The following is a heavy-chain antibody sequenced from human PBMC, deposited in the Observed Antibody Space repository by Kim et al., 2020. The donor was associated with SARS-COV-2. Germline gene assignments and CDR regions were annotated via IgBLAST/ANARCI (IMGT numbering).Heavy chain of an antibody. Sequence: LSLTCAASGFTFSSRAMSWVRQAPGKGPEWVASVNNGGNAYYADSVKGRFTVSRDITRDTLYLQMNSLRAEDTALYFCAKDHPSSGWPAFDSWGQGT. CDR3: AKDHPSSGWPAFDS. D-gene: IGHD6-19*01. CDR1: GFTFSSRA. CDR2: VNNGGNA. V-gene: IGHV3-23*01. J-gene: IGHJ4*02.